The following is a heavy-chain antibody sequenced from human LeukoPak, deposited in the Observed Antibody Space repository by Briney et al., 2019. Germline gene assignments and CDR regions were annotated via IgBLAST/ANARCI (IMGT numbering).Heavy chain of an antibody. D-gene: IGHD5-12*01. CDR1: GGSISSGSYY. CDR3: ARGYSTLDY. CDR2: IYTSGST. V-gene: IGHV4-61*02. Sequence: PSETLSLTCTVSGGSISSGSYYWSWIRQPAGKGLEWIGRIYTSGSTNYNPSLKSRVTISVDTSENQFSLKLSSVTAADTAVYYCARGYSTLDYWGQGTLVTVSS. J-gene: IGHJ4*02.